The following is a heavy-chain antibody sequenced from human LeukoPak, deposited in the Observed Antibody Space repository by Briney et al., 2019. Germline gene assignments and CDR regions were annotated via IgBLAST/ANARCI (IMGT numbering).Heavy chain of an antibody. CDR2: IRYDGSNK. CDR3: AKAGTSRSVQYSSGWYFDY. Sequence: GGSLRLSCAASGFTFSSYGMHWVRQAPGKGLEWVAFIRYDGSNKYYADSVKGRFTISRDNSKNTLYLQMNSLRAEDTAVYYCAKAGTSRSVQYSSGWYFDYWGQGTLVTVSS. V-gene: IGHV3-30*02. D-gene: IGHD6-19*01. J-gene: IGHJ4*02. CDR1: GFTFSSYG.